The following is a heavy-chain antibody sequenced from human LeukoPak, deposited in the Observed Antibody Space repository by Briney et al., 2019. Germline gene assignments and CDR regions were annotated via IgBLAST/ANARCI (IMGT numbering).Heavy chain of an antibody. V-gene: IGHV3-23*01. CDR1: GFTFSSYS. CDR3: AKDGLGHCSGGSCYQFDY. J-gene: IGHJ4*02. Sequence: GGSLRLSCAASGFTFSSYSMNWVRQAPGKGLEWVSAISGSGDTSYYAASVKGRFTISRDNSKNTLYLQMNSLRAEDTAVYYCAKDGLGHCSGGSCYQFDYWGQGTLVTVSS. D-gene: IGHD2-15*01. CDR2: ISGSGDTS.